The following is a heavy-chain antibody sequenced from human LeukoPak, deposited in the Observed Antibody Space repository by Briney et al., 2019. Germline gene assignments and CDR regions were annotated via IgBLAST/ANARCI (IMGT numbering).Heavy chain of an antibody. CDR2: NNAGNGNR. J-gene: IGHJ4*02. Sequence: GSVKVSCKASGYTFTSYAMHWVRPAPGQRREWMGWNNAGNGNRKYSQEFQGRVTITRDTSASTAYMELSRLRSEDMAVYYCARDGGSYAPYYFDYWGQGTLVTVSS. CDR3: ARDGGSYAPYYFDY. CDR1: GYTFTSYA. D-gene: IGHD1-26*01. V-gene: IGHV1-3*02.